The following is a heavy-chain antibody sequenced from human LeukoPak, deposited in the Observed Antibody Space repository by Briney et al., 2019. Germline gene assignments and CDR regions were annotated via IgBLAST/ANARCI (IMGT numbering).Heavy chain of an antibody. D-gene: IGHD6-13*01. V-gene: IGHV4-39*07. CDR1: GGSISSSSYY. J-gene: IGHJ2*01. CDR3: ARVVLGAAAGTYSWYFDL. Sequence: PSETLSLTCTVSGGSISSSSYYWGWIRQPPGKGLEWIGSIYYSGSTYYNPSLKSRVTISVDTSKNQFSLKLSSVTAADTAVYYCARVVLGAAAGTYSWYFDLWGRGTLVTVSS. CDR2: IYYSGST.